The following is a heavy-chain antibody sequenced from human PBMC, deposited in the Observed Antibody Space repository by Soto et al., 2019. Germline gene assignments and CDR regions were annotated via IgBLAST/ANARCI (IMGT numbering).Heavy chain of an antibody. D-gene: IGHD3-10*02. CDR1: GGFISIANW. V-gene: IGHV4-4*02. CDR3: ARGCVRLLSY. J-gene: IGHJ4*02. CDR2: IFHSGST. Sequence: SETLSLTCAVSGGFISIANWWSCVRQSPGKGLEWIWEIFHSGSTNYSPSLKTRVTISVDKSKNHFSLDLSSVTAADTAVYYCARGCVRLLSYWGQGSLVTVSS.